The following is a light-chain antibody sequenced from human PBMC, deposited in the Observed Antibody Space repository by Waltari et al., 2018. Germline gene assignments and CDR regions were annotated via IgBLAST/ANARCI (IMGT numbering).Light chain of an antibody. V-gene: IGKV1-5*03. CDR2: KAS. Sequence: DIQMTQSPPTLSASVGDRATITCRVSQSISGWLAWYQQKPGRAPKLLIFKASILESGVPSRFSGSGAGTEFTLTISSLQPDDFATYFCQYYGTFGQGTKVEI. CDR1: QSISGW. J-gene: IGKJ1*01. CDR3: QYYGT.